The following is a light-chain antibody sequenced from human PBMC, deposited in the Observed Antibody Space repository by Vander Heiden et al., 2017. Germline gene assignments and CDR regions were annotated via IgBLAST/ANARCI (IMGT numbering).Light chain of an antibody. J-gene: IGLJ3*02. V-gene: IGLV2-11*01. CDR3: CSYAGSDTWV. CDR1: SSDVGASIY. CDR2: DVS. Sequence: QSALTQPRAVAGSPGQSVTISCTGTSSDVGASIYVSWYQQHPGKAPKLIIYDVSKWPSGVPDRFSGSKSGNTAFLTISGLQTDDEGDYYCCSYAGSDTWVFGGGTKVTVL.